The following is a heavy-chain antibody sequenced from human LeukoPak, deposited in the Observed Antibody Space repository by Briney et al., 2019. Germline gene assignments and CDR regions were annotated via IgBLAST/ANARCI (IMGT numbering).Heavy chain of an antibody. CDR1: GGSISSGGYY. V-gene: IGHV4-31*03. Sequence: SETLSLTCTVSGGSISSGGYYWSWIRQHPGKGLEWIGYIYYSGSTYYNPSLKSRVTISVDTSKNQFSLKLSSVTAADTAVYYCAIRGVTQKYFDYWGQGTLVTVSS. D-gene: IGHD3-10*01. CDR3: AIRGVTQKYFDY. J-gene: IGHJ4*02. CDR2: IYYSGST.